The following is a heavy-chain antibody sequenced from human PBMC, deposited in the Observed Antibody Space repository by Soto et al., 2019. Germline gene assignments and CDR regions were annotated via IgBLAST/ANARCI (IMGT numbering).Heavy chain of an antibody. J-gene: IGHJ4*01. CDR1: GFTFTNAW. CDR3: TTDSYSTIIIVRFDY. D-gene: IGHD3-22*01. V-gene: IGHV3-15*07. CDR2: IKSKTDGGTT. Sequence: GGSLRLSCAASGFTFTNAWINWVRQAPGKGLEWVGRIKSKTDGGTTDYAEPVKGRFAISRDDSNNMVYLQMNSLKIEDTAVYYCTTDSYSTIIIVRFDYWGHGALVTVSS.